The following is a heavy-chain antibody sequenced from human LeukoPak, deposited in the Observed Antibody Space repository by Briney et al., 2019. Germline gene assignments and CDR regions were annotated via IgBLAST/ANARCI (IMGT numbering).Heavy chain of an antibody. J-gene: IGHJ4*02. V-gene: IGHV1-2*02. D-gene: IGHD3-10*01. CDR1: GYTFTGYY. CDR2: INPNSGGT. Sequence: ASVKVSCKASGYTFTGYYMHWVRQAPGQGLEWMGWINPNSGGTNSAQKFQGRVTMTRDTSTSTVYMELSSLRSEDTAVYYCARLYGSVDYWGQGTLVTVSS. CDR3: ARLYGSVDY.